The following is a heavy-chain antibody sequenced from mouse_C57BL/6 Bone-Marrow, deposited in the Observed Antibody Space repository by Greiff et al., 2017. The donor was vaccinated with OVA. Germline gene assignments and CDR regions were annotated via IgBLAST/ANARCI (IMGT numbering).Heavy chain of an antibody. V-gene: IGHV1-9*01. D-gene: IGHD2-1*01. CDR2: ILPGSGST. Sequence: VQLQESGAELLKPGASVKLSCKATGYTFTGYWIEWVKQRPGHGLEWIGEILPGSGSTNYNEKFKGKATFTADTSSNTAYMQLSSLTTEDSAIYYCARRIYYGNYGGWYFDVWGTGTTVTVSS. J-gene: IGHJ1*03. CDR1: GYTFTGYW. CDR3: ARRIYYGNYGGWYFDV.